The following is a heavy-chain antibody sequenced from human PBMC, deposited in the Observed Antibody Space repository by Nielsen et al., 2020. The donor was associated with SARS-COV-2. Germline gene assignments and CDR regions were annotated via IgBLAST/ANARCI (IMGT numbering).Heavy chain of an antibody. CDR3: ARGGIAVAGKGVFDY. V-gene: IGHV3-48*03. CDR1: GFTFSSYE. CDR2: ISSSGSTI. D-gene: IGHD6-19*01. Sequence: GGSLRLSCAASGFTFSSYEMNWVRQAPGKGLEWVSYISSSGSTIYYADSVKGRFTISRDNAKNSLYLQMNSLRAEDTAVYYCARGGIAVAGKGVFDYWGQGTLVTVSS. J-gene: IGHJ4*02.